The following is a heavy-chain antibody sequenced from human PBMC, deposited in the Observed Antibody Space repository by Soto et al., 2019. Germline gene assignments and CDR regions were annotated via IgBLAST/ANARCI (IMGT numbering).Heavy chain of an antibody. J-gene: IGHJ6*02. CDR3: ARGITMVRGASAYYGMDV. D-gene: IGHD3-10*01. Sequence: SQTLSLTCAITGDSVSSNSAGWSWVRQSPSRGLEWLGRTYYRSKWYYEYAVSVRGRITINPDTSKNQYSLQLNSVTPEDTAVYYCARGITMVRGASAYYGMDVWGQGTTVTVSS. V-gene: IGHV6-1*01. CDR2: TYYRSKWYY. CDR1: GDSVSSNSAG.